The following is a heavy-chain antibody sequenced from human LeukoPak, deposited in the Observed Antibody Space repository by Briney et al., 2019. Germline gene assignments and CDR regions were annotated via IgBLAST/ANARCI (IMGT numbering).Heavy chain of an antibody. J-gene: IGHJ4*02. Sequence: SETLSLTCTVSGGSISSSSYYWGWIRQPPGKGLEWIGSIYYSGSTYYNPSLKGRVTISVDTSKNQFSLKLSSVTAADTAVYYCASAVAGPYYFDYWGQGTLVTVSS. CDR1: GGSISSSSYY. CDR2: IYYSGST. CDR3: ASAVAGPYYFDY. D-gene: IGHD6-19*01. V-gene: IGHV4-39*01.